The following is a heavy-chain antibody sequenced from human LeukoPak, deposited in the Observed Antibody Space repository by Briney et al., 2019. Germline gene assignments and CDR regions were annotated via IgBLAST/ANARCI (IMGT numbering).Heavy chain of an antibody. Sequence: ASVTVSFTASVYTFNIYGLTWVRQAPGQGLEWMGWISAYNGYTKYAQKVKGRVTITTDTSTSTAYMELRSLRSDDTAVYYCARGTRGYSYGDYFHYMDVWGKGTTVTVSS. J-gene: IGHJ6*03. CDR3: ARGTRGYSYGDYFHYMDV. CDR1: VYTFNIYG. CDR2: ISAYNGYT. V-gene: IGHV1-18*01. D-gene: IGHD5-18*01.